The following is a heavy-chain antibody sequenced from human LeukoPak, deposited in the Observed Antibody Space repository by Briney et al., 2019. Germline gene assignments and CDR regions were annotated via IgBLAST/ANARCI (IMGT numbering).Heavy chain of an antibody. CDR3: ASSDCSGGSCYLFVGHGMDV. J-gene: IGHJ6*02. CDR2: ISYDGSNK. CDR1: GFTFSSYA. Sequence: GGSLRLSCAASGFTFSSYAMHWVRQAPGKGLEWVAVISYDGSNKYYADSVKGRFTISRDNSKNTLYLKMNSLRAEDTAVYYCASSDCSGGSCYLFVGHGMDVWGQGTTVTVSS. V-gene: IGHV3-30-3*01. D-gene: IGHD2-15*01.